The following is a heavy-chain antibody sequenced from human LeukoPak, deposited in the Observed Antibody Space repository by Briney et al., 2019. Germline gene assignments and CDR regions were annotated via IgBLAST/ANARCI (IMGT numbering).Heavy chain of an antibody. CDR3: ARGGDIVVVDNWFDP. Sequence: ASVKVSCKVSGYTLTELSMHWVRQAPGKGLEWMGGFDPEDGETIYAQKFQGRVTMTEDTSTDTAYMELRSLRSDGTAVYYCARGGDIVVVDNWFDPWGQGTLVTVSS. J-gene: IGHJ5*02. CDR1: GYTLTELS. D-gene: IGHD2-2*01. V-gene: IGHV1-24*01. CDR2: FDPEDGET.